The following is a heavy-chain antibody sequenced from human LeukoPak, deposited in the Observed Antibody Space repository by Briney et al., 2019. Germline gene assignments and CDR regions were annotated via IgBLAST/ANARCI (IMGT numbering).Heavy chain of an antibody. Sequence: RPGTSLRLSCETSGFTFSHFGMHWVRQAPGKGLEWVAVIWSDATNQYYADSVKGRFTISRDNFRRTVSLEMNSLRAEDTAVYYCAKDAQRGFDHSNSLEHWGQGSLVIVSS. CDR2: IWSDATNQ. CDR3: AKDAQRGFDHSNSLEH. V-gene: IGHV3-33*06. D-gene: IGHD4-11*01. CDR1: GFTFSHFG. J-gene: IGHJ5*02.